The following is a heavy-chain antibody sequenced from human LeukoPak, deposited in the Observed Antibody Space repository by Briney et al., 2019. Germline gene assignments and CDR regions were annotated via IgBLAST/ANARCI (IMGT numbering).Heavy chain of an antibody. CDR2: ISESSRYI. V-gene: IGHV3-21*01. Sequence: GESLRLSCAASGFTFSAYSMTWVRQTPGKGLEWVSSISESSRYIYYADSVKGRFTISRDNAKNSLYLQMHSLRAEDTAIYYCARRAPYFDSWGQGTLVTISS. CDR1: GFTFSAYS. J-gene: IGHJ4*02. CDR3: ARRAPYFDS.